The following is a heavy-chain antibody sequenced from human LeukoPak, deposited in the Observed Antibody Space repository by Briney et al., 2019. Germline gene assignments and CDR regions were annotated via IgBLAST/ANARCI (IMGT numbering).Heavy chain of an antibody. V-gene: IGHV1-3*01. Sequence: ASEKVSCKASGYTFTSYAMHWVRQAPGQRLEWMGWINAGNGNTKYSQKFQGRVAITRDTFATTAYMELSSLRSEDTAVYYCARHLIAVAVYSYYYGVDVWGQGTTVTVSS. CDR1: GYTFTSYA. D-gene: IGHD6-19*01. CDR3: ARHLIAVAVYSYYYGVDV. J-gene: IGHJ6*02. CDR2: INAGNGNT.